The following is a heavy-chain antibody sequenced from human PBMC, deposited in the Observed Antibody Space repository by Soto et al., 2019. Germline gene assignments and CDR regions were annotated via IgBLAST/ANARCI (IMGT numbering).Heavy chain of an antibody. V-gene: IGHV1-69*02. Sequence: QVQLVQYGAEVKKPGSSVKVSCKASGGTFGSYTISWVRQAPGQGLEWMGRIIPILGIANYAQKFQGRVTIPADKSMCTAYMELRSLRSEDTCVYYCVRVDYYDSSGYSAIAEYSQHWGQGTLVTVSS. CDR3: VRVDYYDSSGYSAIAEYSQH. D-gene: IGHD3-22*01. CDR1: GGTFGSYT. J-gene: IGHJ1*01. CDR2: IIPILGIA.